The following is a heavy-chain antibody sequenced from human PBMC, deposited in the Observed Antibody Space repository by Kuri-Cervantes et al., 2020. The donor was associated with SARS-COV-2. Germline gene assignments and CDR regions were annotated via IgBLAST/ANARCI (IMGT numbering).Heavy chain of an antibody. Sequence: ESLKISCTVSGGSISSSSYHWGWIRQPPGKGLEWIGSIYYSGSTYYNPSLKSRVTISVDTSKNQFSLKLSSVTAADTAVYYCARRNSPYSSSSYYFDYWGQGTLVTVSS. D-gene: IGHD6-13*01. CDR2: IYYSGST. CDR3: ARRNSPYSSSSYYFDY. J-gene: IGHJ4*02. CDR1: GGSISSSSYH. V-gene: IGHV4-39*01.